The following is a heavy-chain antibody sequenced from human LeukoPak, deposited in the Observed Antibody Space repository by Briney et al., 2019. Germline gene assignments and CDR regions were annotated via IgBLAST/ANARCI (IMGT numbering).Heavy chain of an antibody. D-gene: IGHD3-10*01. J-gene: IGHJ3*02. Sequence: SETLSLTCTVSGGSISSYYWSWIRQPPGKGLEWIGYIYYSGSTNYNPSLKSRVTISVDTSKNQFSLKLSSVTAADTAVYYCAREAWFGEFHAFDIWGQGTMVTVSS. CDR2: IYYSGST. CDR3: AREAWFGEFHAFDI. V-gene: IGHV4-59*01. CDR1: GGSISSYY.